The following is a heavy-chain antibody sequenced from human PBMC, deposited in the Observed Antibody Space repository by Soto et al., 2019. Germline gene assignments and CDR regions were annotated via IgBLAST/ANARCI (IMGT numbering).Heavy chain of an antibody. D-gene: IGHD3-3*01. CDR1: GCTFRNHA. CDR2: ISFYGNTK. V-gene: IGHV3-30-3*01. CDR3: ERVPLGLAIAHGMAV. J-gene: IGHJ6*04. Sequence: GGSLRLSCAVSGCTFRNHAMHWVRQAPGKGLEWVAVISFYGNTKYYADSVKGRVSFSRDNFANTLFLQMGNLRIEDTAVYYCERVPLGLAIAHGMAVWGNGPTVTVS.